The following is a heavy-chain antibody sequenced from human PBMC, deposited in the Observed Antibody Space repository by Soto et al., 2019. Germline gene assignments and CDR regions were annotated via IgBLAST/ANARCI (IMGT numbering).Heavy chain of an antibody. CDR1: GFTFSSYG. Sequence: GGSLRLSCAASGFTFSSYGMHWVRQAPGKGLEWVAVIWYDGSNKYYADSVKGRFTISRDNSKNTLYLQMNSLRAEDTAVYYCARGLYSGSYYGSAFDIWGQGTMVTVSS. CDR3: ARGLYSGSYYGSAFDI. V-gene: IGHV3-33*01. D-gene: IGHD1-26*01. J-gene: IGHJ3*02. CDR2: IWYDGSNK.